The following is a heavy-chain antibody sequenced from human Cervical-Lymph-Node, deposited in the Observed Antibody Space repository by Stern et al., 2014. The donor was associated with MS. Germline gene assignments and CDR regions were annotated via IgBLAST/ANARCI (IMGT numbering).Heavy chain of an antibody. CDR2: ISPKNGDT. CDR1: GYTFTDYY. CDR3: AENMDV. Sequence: LVESGAEVKKPGASVTVSCKPSGYTFTDYYIHWLRQAPGQGPEWMGRISPKNGDTNYAPRFQGRVTMTRDMSISIVYLEVTRLRFDDTAVYYYAENMDVWGQGTTVTVSS. V-gene: IGHV1-2*02. J-gene: IGHJ6*02.